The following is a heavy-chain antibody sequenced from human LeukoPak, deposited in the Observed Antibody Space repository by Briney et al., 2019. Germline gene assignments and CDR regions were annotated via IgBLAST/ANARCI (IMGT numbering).Heavy chain of an antibody. CDR2: IYYSGST. CDR1: GGSISSGGYY. CDR3: ARGWGTSLTNSGSYDY. J-gene: IGHJ4*02. V-gene: IGHV4-31*03. D-gene: IGHD1-26*01. Sequence: PSQTLSLTCTVSGGSISSGGYYWSWIRQHPGKGLEWIGYIYYSGSTYYNPSLKSRVTISVDTSKNQFSLKLSSVTAADTAVYYCARGWGTSLTNSGSYDYWGQGTLVTVSS.